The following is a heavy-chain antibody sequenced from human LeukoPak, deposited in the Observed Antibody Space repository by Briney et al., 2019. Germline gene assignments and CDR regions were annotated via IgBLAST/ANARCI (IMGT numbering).Heavy chain of an antibody. J-gene: IGHJ4*02. Sequence: GGSLRLSCAASGFTFNNYAMNWVRQAPVKGLEWLAAISYDESNKYYKDSVKGRFTISRDNSKNTLYLQMNSLRDEDTAVYYCAKDIHTVGATSFDYWGQGTLVTVSS. V-gene: IGHV3-30*18. CDR1: GFTFNNYA. CDR3: AKDIHTVGATSFDY. D-gene: IGHD1-26*01. CDR2: ISYDESNK.